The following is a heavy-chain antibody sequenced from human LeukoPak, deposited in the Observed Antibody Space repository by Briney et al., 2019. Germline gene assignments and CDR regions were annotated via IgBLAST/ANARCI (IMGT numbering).Heavy chain of an antibody. J-gene: IGHJ4*02. Sequence: GGSLRLSCAASGFTFSSYGMSWVRQAPGKGLEWVSAISGSGGSTYYADSVKGRFTISRDNSKSTLYLQMNSLRAEDTAVYYCAKGPDERATTFPFDYWGQGTLVTVSS. CDR3: AKGPDERATTFPFDY. CDR2: ISGSGGST. V-gene: IGHV3-23*01. CDR1: GFTFSSYG. D-gene: IGHD1-26*01.